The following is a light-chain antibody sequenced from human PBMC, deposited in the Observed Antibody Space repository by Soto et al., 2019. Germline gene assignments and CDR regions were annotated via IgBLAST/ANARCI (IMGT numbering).Light chain of an antibody. CDR3: SSYTSSSHVV. V-gene: IGLV2-14*01. J-gene: IGLJ2*01. CDR2: DVS. Sequence: QSALTQPASVSGSPGQSITISCTGTSSDVGGYNYVSWYQQHPGKAPKLMIYDVSNRPSGVSNPFSGSKSGNTASLTISGLQAEDEADYYCSSYTSSSHVVFGGGTKLTVL. CDR1: SSDVGGYNY.